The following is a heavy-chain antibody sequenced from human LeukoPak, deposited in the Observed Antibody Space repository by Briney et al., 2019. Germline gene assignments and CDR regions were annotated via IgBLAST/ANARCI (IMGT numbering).Heavy chain of an antibody. D-gene: IGHD3-22*01. CDR2: IYSGGST. Sequence: GGSLRLSCAASDFTVSTNYMTWVRQAPGKGLEWVSVIYSGGSTYYADSVKGRFTISRDNSKNTLYLQMSSLGAEDTAVYYCAKDHSSYDSSGYWFGYWGQGALVTVSS. CDR3: AKDHSSYDSSGYWFGY. V-gene: IGHV3-53*01. CDR1: DFTVSTNY. J-gene: IGHJ4*02.